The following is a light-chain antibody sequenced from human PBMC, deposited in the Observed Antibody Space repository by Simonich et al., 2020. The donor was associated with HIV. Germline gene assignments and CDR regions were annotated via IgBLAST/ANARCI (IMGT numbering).Light chain of an antibody. CDR3: QQYNSYT. CDR2: GAS. V-gene: IGKV3-15*01. Sequence: EIVMTQYPATLSVSPGERATLSCRASQTVSSNLAWYPQKPGQAPRLLIYGASTRATGIPARFSGSGSGTEFTLTISSMQSEDFATYYCQQYNSYTFGQGTKLQIK. J-gene: IGKJ2*01. CDR1: QTVSSN.